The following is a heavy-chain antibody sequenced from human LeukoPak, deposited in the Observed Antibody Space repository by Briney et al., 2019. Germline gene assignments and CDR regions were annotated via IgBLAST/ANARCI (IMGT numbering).Heavy chain of an antibody. J-gene: IGHJ4*02. CDR3: VKDGMAVAGTAPLDY. Sequence: GRSLRLSCSASGFTFSSYAMHWVRQAPGKGLEYVSVISSSGDSTYYTDSVKGRFTISRDNSKNTLYLQMSSLRPEDAAVYYCVKDGMAVAGTAPLDYWGQGTLVTVSS. V-gene: IGHV3-64D*09. CDR2: ISSSGDST. CDR1: GFTFSSYA. D-gene: IGHD6-19*01.